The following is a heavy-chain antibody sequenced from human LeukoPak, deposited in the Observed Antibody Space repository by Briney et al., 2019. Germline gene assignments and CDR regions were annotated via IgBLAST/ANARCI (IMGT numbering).Heavy chain of an antibody. D-gene: IGHD3-9*01. J-gene: IGHJ4*02. CDR3: ARGGPLRYFDWLLVPLDY. Sequence: ASVKVSCKASGGTFSSYAISWVRQAPGQGLEWMGGIIPIFGTANYAQKFQGRVTITTDESTSTAYMELRSLRSDDTAVYYCARGGPLRYFDWLLVPLDYWGQGTLVTVSS. CDR1: GGTFSSYA. V-gene: IGHV1-69*05. CDR2: IIPIFGTA.